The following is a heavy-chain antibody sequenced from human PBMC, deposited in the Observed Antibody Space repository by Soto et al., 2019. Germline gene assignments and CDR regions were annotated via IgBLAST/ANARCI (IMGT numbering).Heavy chain of an antibody. CDR3: ARGRSSGKARDGFDR. CDR2: VYYSGTT. Sequence: QVQLQESGPGLVKPSQTLSLTCTVSGDSINRGGFYWSWIRLLPGKGLEWIGYVYYSGTTYYNPSFKSRVTISVARSKNPFSLRLSSVTAADSAVYYCARGRSSGKARDGFDRWGRGTLAIVSS. V-gene: IGHV4-31*03. CDR1: GDSINRGGFY. J-gene: IGHJ5*02. D-gene: IGHD3-10*01.